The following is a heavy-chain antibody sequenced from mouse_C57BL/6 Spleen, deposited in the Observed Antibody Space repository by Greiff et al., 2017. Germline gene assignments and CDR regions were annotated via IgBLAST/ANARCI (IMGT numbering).Heavy chain of an antibody. Sequence: VQLQQSGAELVRPGTSVKVSCKASGYAFTNYLIEWVKQRPGQGLEWIGVINPGSGGTNYNEKFKGKGTLTADKSSSTAYMQISSLTSEDSAVYFCARQLRLENYFDYWGQGTTLTVSS. CDR1: GYAFTNYL. CDR2: INPGSGGT. D-gene: IGHD3-2*02. J-gene: IGHJ2*01. V-gene: IGHV1-54*01. CDR3: ARQLRLENYFDY.